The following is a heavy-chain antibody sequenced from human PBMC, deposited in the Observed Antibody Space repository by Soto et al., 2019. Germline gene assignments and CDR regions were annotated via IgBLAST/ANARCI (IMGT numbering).Heavy chain of an antibody. Sequence: QVQLQESGPGLVKPSGTLSLTCAVSGASISSTDWWSWVRQPPGKGLEWLGEIYHSGSPYYNPSLRSRVAISVDTSQNLFSLTLTSVTAADTAVYYCAIPDAGDFHYWGQGALVTVSS. D-gene: IGHD2-8*01. V-gene: IGHV4-4*02. CDR2: IYHSGSP. CDR1: GASISSTDW. J-gene: IGHJ4*02. CDR3: AIPDAGDFHY.